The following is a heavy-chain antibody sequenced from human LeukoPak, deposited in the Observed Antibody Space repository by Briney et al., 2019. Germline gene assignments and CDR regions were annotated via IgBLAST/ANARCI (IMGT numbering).Heavy chain of an antibody. CDR1: GYTFTSYG. V-gene: IGHV1-18*01. D-gene: IGHD3-9*01. Sequence: ASVKVSCKASGYTFTSYGISWARQAPGQGLEWMGWISAYNGNTNYAQKLQGRVTMTTDTSTSTAYMELRSLRSDDTAVYYCARDPGGLRYFDWCQRAFDIWGQGTMVTVSS. CDR2: ISAYNGNT. CDR3: ARDPGGLRYFDWCQRAFDI. J-gene: IGHJ3*02.